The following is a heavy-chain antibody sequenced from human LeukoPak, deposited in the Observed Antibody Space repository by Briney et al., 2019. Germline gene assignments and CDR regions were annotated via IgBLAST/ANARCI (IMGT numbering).Heavy chain of an antibody. CDR2: VGGNDGRT. J-gene: IGHJ4*02. CDR3: AKDGSYYFDY. Sequence: GGSLRLSCAASGFTFSTYNMNWVRQAPGKGLEWVSAVGGNDGRTYYAAFVKGRFTIYRDNSKNTLYLQMNSLRAEDKAVYYCAKDGSYYFDYWGQGTLVTVSS. CDR1: GFTFSTYN. V-gene: IGHV3-23*01.